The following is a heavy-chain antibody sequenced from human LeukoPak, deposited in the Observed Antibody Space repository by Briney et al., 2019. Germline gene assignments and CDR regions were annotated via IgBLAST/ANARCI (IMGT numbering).Heavy chain of an antibody. CDR2: IYYSGST. D-gene: IGHD3-22*01. Sequence: SETLSLTCTVSGGSISSYYWSRIRQPPGKGLEWIGYIYYSGSTNYNPSLKSRVTISVDTSKNQFSLKLSSVTAADTAVYYCASENYYDSSGYYYWGQGTLVTVSS. V-gene: IGHV4-59*01. J-gene: IGHJ4*02. CDR3: ASENYYDSSGYYY. CDR1: GGSISSYY.